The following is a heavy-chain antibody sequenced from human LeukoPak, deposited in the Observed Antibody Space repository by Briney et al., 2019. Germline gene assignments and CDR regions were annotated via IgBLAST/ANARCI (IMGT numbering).Heavy chain of an antibody. CDR2: ISGSGGST. CDR3: AKDPVGSSWFFDY. V-gene: IGHV3-23*01. Sequence: PGGSLRLSCAASGFTFSSYAMSWVRQAPGKGLEWVSAISGSGGSTYYPDSVKGRFTISRDNSKNTLYLQMNSLRAEDTAVYYCAKDPVGSSWFFDYWGQGTLVTVSS. D-gene: IGHD6-13*01. J-gene: IGHJ4*02. CDR1: GFTFSSYA.